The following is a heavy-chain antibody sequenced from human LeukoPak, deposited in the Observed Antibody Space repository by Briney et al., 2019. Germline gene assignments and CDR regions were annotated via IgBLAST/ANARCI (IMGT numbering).Heavy chain of an antibody. V-gene: IGHV3-53*01. CDR1: GFSVSNNY. Sequence: QSGGSLRLSCAASGFSVSNNYMGWVRQAPGKGLEWGSVIYRDGDTYYADSVKGRFTISRDISRNTVYLQMNRLGAEDTAVYYCARELPLAYGHHDAFDVWGQGTMVTVSS. CDR3: ARELPLAYGHHDAFDV. J-gene: IGHJ3*01. CDR2: IYRDGDT. D-gene: IGHD3-16*01.